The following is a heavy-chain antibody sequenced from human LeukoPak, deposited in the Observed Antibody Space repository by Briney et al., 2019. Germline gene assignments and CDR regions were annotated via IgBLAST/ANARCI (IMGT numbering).Heavy chain of an antibody. CDR1: GYTFTSYG. J-gene: IGHJ4*02. D-gene: IGHD2-2*01. Sequence: GASVKGSCKASGYTFTSYGISWVRQAPGQGLEWMGWISAYNGNTNYAQKLQGRVTMTTDTSTCTAYMELRSLRSDDAAVYYCARLDRIVPAGDWGQGTLVTVSS. V-gene: IGHV1-18*01. CDR2: ISAYNGNT. CDR3: ARLDRIVPAGD.